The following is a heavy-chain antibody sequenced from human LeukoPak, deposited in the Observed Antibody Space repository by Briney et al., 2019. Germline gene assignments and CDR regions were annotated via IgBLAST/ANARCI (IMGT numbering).Heavy chain of an antibody. J-gene: IGHJ4*02. V-gene: IGHV3-23*01. D-gene: IGHD5-12*01. CDR1: GGSFSGYY. CDR3: AKDHNSGFDFGLFDY. Sequence: ETLSLTCAVYGGSFSGYYWSWVRQAPGKGLEWVSAISGSGGSTYYADSVKGRFTISRDNSKNTLYLQMNSLRAEDTAVYYCAKDHNSGFDFGLFDYWGQGTLVTVSS. CDR2: ISGSGGST.